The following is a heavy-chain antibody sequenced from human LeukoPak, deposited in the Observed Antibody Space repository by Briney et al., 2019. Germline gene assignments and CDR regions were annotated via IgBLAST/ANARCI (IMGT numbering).Heavy chain of an antibody. CDR1: GYTFTSYD. CDR2: MNPNNGDT. J-gene: IGHJ4*02. V-gene: IGHV1-2*02. CDR3: ARVQGCCTDGRCLF. D-gene: IGHD2-8*01. Sequence: ASVKVSCKASGYTFTSYDINWVRQATGQGLEWMGWMNPNNGDTKYAQKFNGRVTMTRDTSISTAYMEMSRLRSDDTAVYYCARVQGCCTDGRCLFWGQGTLVTVSS.